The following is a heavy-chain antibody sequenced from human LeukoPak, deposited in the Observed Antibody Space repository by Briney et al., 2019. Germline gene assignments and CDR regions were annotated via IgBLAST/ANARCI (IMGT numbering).Heavy chain of an antibody. CDR1: GFTVSSNY. V-gene: IGHV3-21*01. D-gene: IGHD3-3*01. J-gene: IGHJ4*02. CDR2: ISSSSTYI. Sequence: GGSLRLSCAASGFTVSSNYMSWVRQTPGKGLEWVSSISSSSTYIYYADSVKGRFTISRDNAKNSLSLQVNSLRTEDTAVYYCARGRDTIFGVVTTPFDSWGQGTLVTVSS. CDR3: ARGRDTIFGVVTTPFDS.